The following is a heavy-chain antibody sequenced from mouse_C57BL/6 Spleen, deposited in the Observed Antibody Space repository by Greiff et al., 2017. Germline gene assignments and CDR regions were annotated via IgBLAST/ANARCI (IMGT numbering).Heavy chain of an antibody. CDR1: GYTFTDYE. J-gene: IGHJ2*01. CDR2: IDPETGGT. V-gene: IGHV1-15*01. Sequence: VQLQQSGAELVRPGASVTLSCKASGYTFTDYEMHWVKQTPVHGLEWIGAIDPETGGTAYNQKFKGKAILTADKSSSTAYMELRSLTSEDSAVYYCTRLEKGDYLDYWGQGTTLTVSS. CDR3: TRLEKGDYLDY.